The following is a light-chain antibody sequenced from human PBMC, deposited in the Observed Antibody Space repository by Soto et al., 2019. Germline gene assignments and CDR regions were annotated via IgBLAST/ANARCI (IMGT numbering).Light chain of an antibody. Sequence: QSVLTQPASVSGSLGQSITISCTGTSSDVGGYNYVSWYQHHPGKAPKVMIYEVSNRPSGASNRFSGSKSGNTASLTISGLQAEDEADYYCSSYTNTITFYVFGTGTKVTVL. J-gene: IGLJ1*01. V-gene: IGLV2-14*01. CDR3: SSYTNTITFYV. CDR2: EVS. CDR1: SSDVGGYNY.